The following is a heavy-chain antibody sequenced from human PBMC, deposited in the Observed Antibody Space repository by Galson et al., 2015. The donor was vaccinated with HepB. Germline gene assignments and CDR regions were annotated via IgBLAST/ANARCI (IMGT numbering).Heavy chain of an antibody. D-gene: IGHD1-26*01. CDR1: GYTFTSYY. V-gene: IGHV1-46*01. CDR3: ARDFLTPRGGAYGMDV. CDR2: INPSGGST. J-gene: IGHJ6*02. Sequence: SVKVSCKASGYTFTSYYMHWVRQAPGQGLEWMGIINPSGGSTSYAQKFQSRVTMTRDTSTSTVYMELSSLRSEDTAVYYCARDFLTPRGGAYGMDVWGQGTTVTVSS.